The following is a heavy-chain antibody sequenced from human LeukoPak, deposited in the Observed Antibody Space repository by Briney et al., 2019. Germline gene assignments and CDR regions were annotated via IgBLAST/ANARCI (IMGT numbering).Heavy chain of an antibody. CDR2: ISSSGST. CDR3: AKARAVTTVLDAFDI. V-gene: IGHV4-61*02. J-gene: IGHJ3*02. CDR1: GDSISSGDYY. Sequence: PSETLSLTCTVSGDSISSGDYYWSWIRQPAGKGLEWIGRISSSGSTNYNPSLKSRVTISVDTSKNQFSLKLSSVTAADTAVYYCAKARAVTTVLDAFDIWGQGTMVTVSS. D-gene: IGHD4-17*01.